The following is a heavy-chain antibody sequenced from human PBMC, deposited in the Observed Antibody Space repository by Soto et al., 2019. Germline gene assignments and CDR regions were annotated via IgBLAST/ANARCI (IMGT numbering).Heavy chain of an antibody. CDR1: GGSISSYY. CDR2: IYYSGST. J-gene: IGHJ4*02. V-gene: IGHV4-59*08. D-gene: IGHD6-19*01. CDR3: ARQRYSSGWDIYYFDY. Sequence: TSETLSLTCTVSGGSISSYYWSWIRQPPGKGLEWIGYIYYSGSTNYNPSLKSRVTISVDTSKNQFSLKLSSVTAADTAVYYCARQRYSSGWDIYYFDYWGQGTLVTVSS.